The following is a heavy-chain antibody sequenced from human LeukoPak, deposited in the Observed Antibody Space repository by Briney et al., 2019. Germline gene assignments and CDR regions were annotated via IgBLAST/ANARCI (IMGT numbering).Heavy chain of an antibody. CDR1: GYMFTGYY. CDR3: ARDVGGYYYDSQGDY. Sequence: ASVKVSCKASGYMFTGYYIHWVRQAPGQGLEWMGWINPNSGVTKYAQKFQGRVTMTRDTSISTAYMELSRLRSDDTAVYYCARDVGGYYYDSQGDYWGQGTLVTVSS. V-gene: IGHV1-2*02. CDR2: INPNSGVT. J-gene: IGHJ4*02. D-gene: IGHD3-22*01.